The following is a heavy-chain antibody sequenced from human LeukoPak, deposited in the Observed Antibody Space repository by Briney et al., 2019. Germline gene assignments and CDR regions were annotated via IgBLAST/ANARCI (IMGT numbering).Heavy chain of an antibody. Sequence: SETLSLTCTVSGGSISSGGYYWGWIRQPPGKELEWIGSIYSGGSSYYNPSLKSRVTISVDTSNNQFSLKVNSVTAADTAVYYCARDAGHQLSRRNYYAMDVWGQGTTVTVSS. D-gene: IGHD1-1*01. J-gene: IGHJ6*02. CDR1: GGSISSGGYY. CDR2: IYSGGSS. V-gene: IGHV4-39*07. CDR3: ARDAGHQLSRRNYYAMDV.